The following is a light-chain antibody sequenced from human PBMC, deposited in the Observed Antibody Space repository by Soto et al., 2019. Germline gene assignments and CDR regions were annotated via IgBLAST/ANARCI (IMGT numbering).Light chain of an antibody. CDR3: QQSHNYPYT. Sequence: IQLTQSPSSLSASVGDRVTITCRASQGISSYLAWYQQKPGKAPKLLIYAASTLQSGVPSRISGSGSGTDFTLTISSLQPEDFATYYCQQSHNYPYTFGQGTKVDIK. J-gene: IGKJ2*01. CDR1: QGISSY. V-gene: IGKV1-9*01. CDR2: AAS.